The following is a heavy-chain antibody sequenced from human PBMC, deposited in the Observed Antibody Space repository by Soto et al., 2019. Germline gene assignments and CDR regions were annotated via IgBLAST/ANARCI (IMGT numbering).Heavy chain of an antibody. CDR2: ISESGVVT. CDR3: AKESSQKTYYCFDY. CDR1: GFNFNSYA. D-gene: IGHD3-10*01. Sequence: GSMRLSCAASGFNFNSYAMSWVRQAPGKGLEWVSAISESGVVTLYADSVKGRFAISRDNSKNTVYLQMNKLRADETAVYYCAKESSQKTYYCFDYCGQGALVPVSS. V-gene: IGHV3-23*01. J-gene: IGHJ4*02.